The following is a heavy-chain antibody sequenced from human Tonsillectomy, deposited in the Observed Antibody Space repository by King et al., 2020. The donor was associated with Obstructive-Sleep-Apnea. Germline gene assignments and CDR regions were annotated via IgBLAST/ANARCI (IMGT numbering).Heavy chain of an antibody. V-gene: IGHV3-23*04. Sequence: VQLVESGGGLVRPGGSLRLSCAASGFTFSSYAMTWVRQAPGKGLEWVSAISVSGVSRYCADSVKGRFTISRDNSKNTLYLQMNSLRAEDTAVYYCAKLLWFGELFGKYGMDVWGQGTTVTVSS. CDR3: AKLLWFGELFGKYGMDV. CDR2: ISVSGVSR. D-gene: IGHD3-10*01. CDR1: GFTFSSYA. J-gene: IGHJ6*02.